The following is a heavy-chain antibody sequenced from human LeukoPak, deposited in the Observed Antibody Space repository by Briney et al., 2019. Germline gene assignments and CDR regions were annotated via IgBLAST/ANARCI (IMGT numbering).Heavy chain of an antibody. CDR2: IYYSGST. D-gene: IGHD2-15*01. V-gene: IGHV4-59*01. J-gene: IGHJ3*02. Sequence: PSETLSLTCAVYGGSFSGYYWSWIRQPPGKGLEWIGYIYYSGSTNYNPSLKSRVTISVDTSKNQFSLKLSSVTAADTAVYYCARRGAATYAFDIWGQGTMVTVSS. CDR3: ARRGAATYAFDI. CDR1: GGSFSGYY.